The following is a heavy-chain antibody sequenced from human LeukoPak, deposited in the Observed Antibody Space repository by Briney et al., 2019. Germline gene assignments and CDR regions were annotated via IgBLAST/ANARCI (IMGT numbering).Heavy chain of an antibody. CDR2: INHSGST. V-gene: IGHV4-34*01. D-gene: IGHD4-17*01. J-gene: IGHJ4*02. CDR1: GGSFSGFY. CDR3: ARTTVTERGGVDY. Sequence: SETLSLTYAVSGGSFSGFYWSWIRQPPGKGLEWIGEINHSGSTNYNPSLKSRVTISVDTSKNQFSLKLSSVTAADTAVYYCARTTVTERGGVDYWGQGTLVTVSS.